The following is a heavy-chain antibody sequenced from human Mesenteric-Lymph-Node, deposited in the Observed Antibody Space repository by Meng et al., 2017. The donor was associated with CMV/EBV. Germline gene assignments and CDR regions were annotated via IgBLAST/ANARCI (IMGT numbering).Heavy chain of an antibody. Sequence: GESLKISCAASGFTFSSYWMSWVRQAPGKGLEWVANIKQDGSEKYYVDSVKGRFTISRDNAKNSLYLQMNSLRAEDTAVYYCATEADCSSTSCYQVGTNWFDPWGQGTLVTVSS. J-gene: IGHJ5*02. D-gene: IGHD2-2*01. CDR3: ATEADCSSTSCYQVGTNWFDP. CDR1: GFTFSSYW. V-gene: IGHV3-7*01. CDR2: IKQDGSEK.